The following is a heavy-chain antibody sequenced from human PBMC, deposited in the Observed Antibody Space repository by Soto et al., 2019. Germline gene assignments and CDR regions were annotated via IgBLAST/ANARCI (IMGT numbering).Heavy chain of an antibody. Sequence: ASVKVSCKASGGTFSSYAISWVRQAPGQGLEWMGGIIPIFGTANYAQKFQGRVTITADESTSTAYMELSSLRSEDTAVYYCASVEMATIHGGMYYFDYWGQGTLVTVSS. V-gene: IGHV1-69*13. CDR1: GGTFSSYA. J-gene: IGHJ4*02. D-gene: IGHD5-12*01. CDR2: IIPIFGTA. CDR3: ASVEMATIHGGMYYFDY.